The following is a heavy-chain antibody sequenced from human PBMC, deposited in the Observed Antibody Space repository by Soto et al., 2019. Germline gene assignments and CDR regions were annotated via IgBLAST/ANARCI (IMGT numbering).Heavy chain of an antibody. CDR3: AKADSSGYYLDY. D-gene: IGHD3-22*01. V-gene: IGHV3-30*18. J-gene: IGHJ4*02. CDR2: ISYDGSNK. CDR1: GFTFSSYG. Sequence: SGGSLRLSCAASGFTFSSYGMHWVRQAPGKGLEWVAVISYDGSNKYYADSVKGRFTISRDNSKNTLYLQMNSLRAEDTAVYYCAKADSSGYYLDYWGQGTLVTVSS.